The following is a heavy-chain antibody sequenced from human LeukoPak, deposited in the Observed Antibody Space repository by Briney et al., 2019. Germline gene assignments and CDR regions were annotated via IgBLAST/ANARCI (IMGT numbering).Heavy chain of an antibody. D-gene: IGHD6-13*01. V-gene: IGHV3-7*01. CDR3: ARDSTYSSSWTTSIDYYYDVDV. Sequence: GGSLRLSCAASGLTFSNYWMSWVRQAPGKGLEWVANMDQDGSEEYYLDSVKGRFTISRDNAKNSLYLQMHTLRAEDTAVYYCARDSTYSSSWTTSIDYYYDVDVWGQGTTVTVSS. J-gene: IGHJ6*02. CDR2: MDQDGSEE. CDR1: GLTFSNYW.